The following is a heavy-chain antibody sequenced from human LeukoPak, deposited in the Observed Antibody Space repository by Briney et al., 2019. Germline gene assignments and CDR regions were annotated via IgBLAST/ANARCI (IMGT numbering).Heavy chain of an antibody. CDR3: AKDPSVLWFGESHDY. CDR1: GFTFSSYG. D-gene: IGHD3-10*01. J-gene: IGHJ4*02. Sequence: GGTLRLSCAASGFTFSSYGMSWVRQAPGKGLEWVSAISGGSTYYADSVKGRFTISRDNSKNTLYLQMNSLRAEDTAVYYCAKDPSVLWFGESHDYWGQGTLVTVSS. CDR2: ISGGST. V-gene: IGHV3-23*01.